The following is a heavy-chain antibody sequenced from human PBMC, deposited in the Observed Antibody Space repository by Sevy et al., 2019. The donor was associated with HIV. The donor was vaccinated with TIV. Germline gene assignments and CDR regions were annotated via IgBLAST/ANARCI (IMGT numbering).Heavy chain of an antibody. CDR1: GYTFTSYD. Sequence: ASVKVSCKASGYTFTSYDINWVRQATGQGLEWMGWMNPNSGNTGYAQKFQGRVTMTRNTSISTAYMELSSLRSDDTAVYYCARGNVRGLTIFGVVDAAQYYYYGMDVWGQGTTVTVSS. V-gene: IGHV1-8*01. D-gene: IGHD3-3*01. CDR3: ARGNVRGLTIFGVVDAAQYYYYGMDV. J-gene: IGHJ6*02. CDR2: MNPNSGNT.